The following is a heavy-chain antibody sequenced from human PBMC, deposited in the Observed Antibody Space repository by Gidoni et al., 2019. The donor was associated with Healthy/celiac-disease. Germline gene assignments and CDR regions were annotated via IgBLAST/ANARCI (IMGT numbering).Heavy chain of an antibody. CDR1: GFLPSTSGVG. V-gene: IGHV2-5*02. CDR2: IYWDDDK. D-gene: IGHD6-13*01. CDR3: ALYSSSWYGYAFDS. Sequence: QITVKESGPTLVKPTQTLPPTCTFAGFLPSTSGVGVGWIRQPPGKALEWLALIYWDDDKRYSPSLKRRLTITTDTSKNQVVLTMTYMDPVDTATYYCALYSSSWYGYAFDSWGQGTLVTVSS. J-gene: IGHJ4*02.